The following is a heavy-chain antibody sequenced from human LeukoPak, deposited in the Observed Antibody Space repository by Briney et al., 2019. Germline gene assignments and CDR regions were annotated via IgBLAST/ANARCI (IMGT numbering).Heavy chain of an antibody. D-gene: IGHD3-16*01. CDR1: GFTFSSYA. Sequence: GGSLRLSCAASGFTFSSYAMSWVRQAPGKGLEWVSAISGSGGSTYYADSVKGRFTISRDNAKNSLYLQMNSLRAEDTAVYYCAKDWGSARSWFDPWGQGTLVTVSS. CDR2: ISGSGGST. J-gene: IGHJ5*02. CDR3: AKDWGSARSWFDP. V-gene: IGHV3-23*01.